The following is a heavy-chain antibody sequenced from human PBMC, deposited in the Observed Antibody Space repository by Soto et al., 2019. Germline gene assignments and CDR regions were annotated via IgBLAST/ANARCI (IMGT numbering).Heavy chain of an antibody. CDR2: IYWDDTK. CDR3: AHGSGWLSDQ. CDR1: EFSLSDSAVG. D-gene: IGHD6-19*01. Sequence: QITLKESGPTLVKPTQTLTLTCTFSEFSLSDSAVGVNWIRQPPGKPLEWLALIYWDDTKHYSSSLRNRLTITKDTSKNQVVLTMTNMDPVDTATYYCAHGSGWLSDQWGQGTLVTVSS. J-gene: IGHJ4*02. V-gene: IGHV2-5*02.